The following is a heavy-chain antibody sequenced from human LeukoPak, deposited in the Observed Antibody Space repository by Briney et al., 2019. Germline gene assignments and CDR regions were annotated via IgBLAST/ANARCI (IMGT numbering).Heavy chain of an antibody. CDR2: GDYSGGT. J-gene: IGHJ4*02. D-gene: IGHD6-19*01. CDR1: GDSFTSVTDY. CDR3: AGERGEEYSSGWYKTNYFYN. Sequence: SETLSLTCTVSGDSFTSVTDYWAWIRQPPGKGLEWIASGDYSGGTYYNPSLESRVAISADMSKNQISLKLTSVTGADTAVYYCAGERGEEYSSGWYKTNYFYNWGQGIRVTVSS. V-gene: IGHV4-39*07.